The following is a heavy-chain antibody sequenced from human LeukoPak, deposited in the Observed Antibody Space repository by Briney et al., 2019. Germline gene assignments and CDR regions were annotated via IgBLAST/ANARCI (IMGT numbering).Heavy chain of an antibody. D-gene: IGHD4-17*01. CDR2: ISYDGSNK. Sequence: TGGSLRLSCAASGFTFSSYAMSWVRQAPGKGLEWVAVISYDGSNKYYADSVKGRFTISRDNSKNTLYLQMNSLRAEDTAVYYCAKDLGKERLTTVISDGSDYWGQGTLVTVSS. CDR1: GFTFSSYA. CDR3: AKDLGKERLTTVISDGSDY. J-gene: IGHJ4*02. V-gene: IGHV3-30*18.